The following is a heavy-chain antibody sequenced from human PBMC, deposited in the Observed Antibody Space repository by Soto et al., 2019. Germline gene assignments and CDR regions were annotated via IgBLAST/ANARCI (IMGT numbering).Heavy chain of an antibody. V-gene: IGHV3-21*01. CDR2: ISSGSTYI. J-gene: IGHJ4*02. Sequence: EVQLVESGGGLVKPGGSLRLSCEASGFTFNTYGMNWVRQAPGKGLEWVSSISSGSTYIYYADSVKGRFTISRDNAKNSLYLQMNSLRAEDTAVYYCARVLEGYYYGSGSFDYWGQGTLVTVSS. D-gene: IGHD3-10*01. CDR3: ARVLEGYYYGSGSFDY. CDR1: GFTFNTYG.